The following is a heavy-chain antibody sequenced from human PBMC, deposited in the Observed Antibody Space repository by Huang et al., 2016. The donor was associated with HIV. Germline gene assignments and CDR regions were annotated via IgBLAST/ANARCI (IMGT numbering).Heavy chain of an antibody. V-gene: IGHV3-48*02. CDR1: GFIFSNFS. Sequence: EVQLVESGGGLVQPGGSLRLSCAASGFIFSNFSMNWVRQSPGKGLEWVSYSRASGATKYYAASAKGRFTVSRDDAKKSLYLQLNSLRDEDTAVYYCARDLRGYDSTFDFYYYYGMDVWGQGTTVTVSS. CDR2: SRASGATK. J-gene: IGHJ6*02. CDR3: ARDLRGYDSTFDFYYYYGMDV. D-gene: IGHD3-22*01.